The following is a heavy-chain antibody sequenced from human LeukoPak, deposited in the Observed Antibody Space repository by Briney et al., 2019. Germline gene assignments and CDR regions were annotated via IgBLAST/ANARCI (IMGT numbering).Heavy chain of an antibody. D-gene: IGHD1-26*01. CDR3: ARIVYSGGLGPLDY. J-gene: IGHJ4*02. CDR2: IGAYSGNT. Sequence: ASVKVSCKASGYTFTSYGIIWVRQAPGQGLEWVGWIGAYSGNTNYAQKLQGRVTMTTDTSTSTAYMELRSLRSDDTALYYCARIVYSGGLGPLDYWGQGTLVTVSS. V-gene: IGHV1-18*01. CDR1: GYTFTSYG.